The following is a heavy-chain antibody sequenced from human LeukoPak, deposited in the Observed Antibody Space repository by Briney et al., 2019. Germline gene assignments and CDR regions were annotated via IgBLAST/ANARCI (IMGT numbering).Heavy chain of an antibody. CDR3: VRHTTSGWYQVVY. V-gene: IGHV4-59*01. Sequence: SETLSLTCTVSGGSISNYFWSWIRQPPGKGLEWVGFITYSGSTDHNPSLKSRVTISVDASKNQFSLKLTSVTAADTAVYYCVRHTTSGWYQVVYWGQGTLVTVSS. CDR1: GGSISNYF. J-gene: IGHJ4*02. D-gene: IGHD6-19*01. CDR2: ITYSGST.